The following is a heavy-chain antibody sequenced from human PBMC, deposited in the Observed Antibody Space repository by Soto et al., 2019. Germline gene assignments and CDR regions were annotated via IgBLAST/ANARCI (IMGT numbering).Heavy chain of an antibody. CDR3: AHHPYYGLGSYSFDY. V-gene: IGHV2-5*02. CDR1: GFSLTTSGVG. CDR2: VFWDDDR. J-gene: IGHJ4*02. Sequence: QITLKESGPTLVRPTQTLTLTCTFSGFSLTTSGVGVGWIRQPPGKAREGLAVVFWDDDRRYSSSLKIRLNITKDTSENLVVLTMPNMDPVDTATYYCAHHPYYGLGSYSFDYWGQGTLVTVSS. D-gene: IGHD3-10*01.